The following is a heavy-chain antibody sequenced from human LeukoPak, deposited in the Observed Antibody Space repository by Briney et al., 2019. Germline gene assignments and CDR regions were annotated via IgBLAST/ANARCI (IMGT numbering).Heavy chain of an antibody. J-gene: IGHJ4*02. CDR2: LSGSGAGT. Sequence: GGSLRLSCAVSGFTFSDYALGWVRQAPGRGLEWVATLSGSGAGTYYSDSVQGRFTISRDNSKRTLFLQMNSLRAEDTAFYYCAKAELGVDTFFDYWGQGTLVTVSS. CDR1: GFTFSDYA. V-gene: IGHV3-23*01. D-gene: IGHD3-3*01. CDR3: AKAELGVDTFFDY.